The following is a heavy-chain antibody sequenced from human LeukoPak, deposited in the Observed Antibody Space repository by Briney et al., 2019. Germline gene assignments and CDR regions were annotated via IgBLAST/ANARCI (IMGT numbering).Heavy chain of an antibody. CDR2: IYYSGSS. V-gene: IGHV4-59*01. J-gene: IGHJ3*02. CDR1: GGSISSYY. D-gene: IGHD3-16*01. CDR3: ARQNYGDAFDI. Sequence: SETLSLTCTVSGGSISSYYWSWIRQPPGKGLEWIGYIYYSGSSNYNPSLKSRVTISVDTSKNQFSLKLSSVTAADTAVYYCARQNYGDAFDIWGQGTMVTVSS.